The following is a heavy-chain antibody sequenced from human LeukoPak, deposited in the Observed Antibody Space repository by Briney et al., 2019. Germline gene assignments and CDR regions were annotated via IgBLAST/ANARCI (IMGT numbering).Heavy chain of an antibody. CDR3: AKDLPPSEFPIDY. CDR2: IRYDGSNK. J-gene: IGHJ4*02. Sequence: PGGSLRLSCAASGFTFSSYGMHWVRQAPGKGLEWVAFIRYDGSNKYYADSVKGRFTISRDNSKNTLYLQMNSLRAEDTAVYYCAKDLPPSEFPIDYRGQGTLVTVSS. D-gene: IGHD3-10*01. CDR1: GFTFSSYG. V-gene: IGHV3-30*02.